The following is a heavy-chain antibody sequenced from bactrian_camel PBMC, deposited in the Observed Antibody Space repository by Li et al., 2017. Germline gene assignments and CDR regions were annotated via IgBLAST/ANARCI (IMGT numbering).Heavy chain of an antibody. Sequence: HVQLVESGGESVQAGGSQRLSCVASGATQDIGCMGWFRQVPGLEREGIGSIDSDGITTYADSLKARFTISRDNAKSTLYLQMNNLKPEDTAMYYCAADRALDDDCYVGSLYTDFAYWGQGTQVTVS. CDR1: GATQDIGC. CDR2: IDSDGIT. J-gene: IGHJ6*01. V-gene: IGHV3S53*01. CDR3: AADRALDDDCYVGSLYTDFAY. D-gene: IGHD3*01.